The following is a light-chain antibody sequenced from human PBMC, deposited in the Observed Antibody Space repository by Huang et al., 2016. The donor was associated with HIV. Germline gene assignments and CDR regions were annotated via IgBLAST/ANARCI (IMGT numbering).Light chain of an antibody. Sequence: IQLTQSPSSLSASVGDRVTITCRANQAIGTYLAWYQQKPGKAPELLLNSSSTLRSGVPSRFCGGGSGTDFTLTITSLQPEDFASYSCQHLYTFGGGTKVEIK. CDR2: SSS. CDR3: QHLYT. J-gene: IGKJ4*01. CDR1: QAIGTY. V-gene: IGKV1-9*01.